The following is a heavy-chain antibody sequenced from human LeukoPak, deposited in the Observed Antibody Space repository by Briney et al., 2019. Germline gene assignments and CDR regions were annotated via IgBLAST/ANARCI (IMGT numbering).Heavy chain of an antibody. CDR3: AREKRTMAVVNDY. Sequence: PGGSLRLSCAASGFTFSTYAMNWVRQAPGKGLEWVSSISGNSDYIYYAESLKGRFTISRDNAKNLLYLQLNSLRGEDTAVYYCAREKRTMAVVNDYWGQGTLVIVSS. CDR1: GFTFSTYA. D-gene: IGHD2-15*01. V-gene: IGHV3-21*06. J-gene: IGHJ4*02. CDR2: ISGNSDYI.